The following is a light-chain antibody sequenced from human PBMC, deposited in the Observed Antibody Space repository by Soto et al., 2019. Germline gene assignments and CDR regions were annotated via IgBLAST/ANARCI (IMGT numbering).Light chain of an antibody. V-gene: IGKV3-20*01. Sequence: EIVLTQSPGTLSLSPGERATLSCRASQSVSSSYLAWYQQKPGQAPRLLIYGASSRATDIPDRFSGSGSGTDFTLTISRLEPEDFAVYFCQQYGSPPLTFGGGTKVEI. CDR3: QQYGSPPLT. CDR1: QSVSSSY. CDR2: GAS. J-gene: IGKJ4*01.